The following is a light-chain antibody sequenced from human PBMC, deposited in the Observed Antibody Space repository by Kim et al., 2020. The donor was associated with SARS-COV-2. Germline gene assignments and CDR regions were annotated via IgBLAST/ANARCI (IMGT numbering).Light chain of an antibody. J-gene: IGLJ3*02. CDR2: GVN. Sequence: LTQPPSASGSPGQSVTISCTGTSSDVGAYNYVAWYQQHPGKAPKLMIYGVNKRPSGVPDRFSGSKSGNTASLTASGLQAEDEADYYCSSYAGINNLVFGGGTKLTVL. CDR1: SSDVGAYNY. V-gene: IGLV2-8*01. CDR3: SSYAGINNLV.